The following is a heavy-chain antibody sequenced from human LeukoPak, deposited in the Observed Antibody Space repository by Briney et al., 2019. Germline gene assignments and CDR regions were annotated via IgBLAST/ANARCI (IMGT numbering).Heavy chain of an antibody. V-gene: IGHV4-4*09. CDR2: IYTRGSN. J-gene: IGHJ4*02. D-gene: IGHD5-24*01. Sequence: SESLSLTCTVSGSSISSYYWGWIRQPPGKGLEWVGYIYTRGSNTYHPSLKSHHPISEDTAKNHFSVKETSVTRAHPALFYWARSLRDGYNFFHSVYWGQGNLVTLSS. CDR1: GSSISSYY. CDR3: ARSLRDGYNFFHSVY.